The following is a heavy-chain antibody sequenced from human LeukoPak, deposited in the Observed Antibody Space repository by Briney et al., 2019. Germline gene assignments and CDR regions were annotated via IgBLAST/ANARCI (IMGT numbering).Heavy chain of an antibody. D-gene: IGHD3-3*01. V-gene: IGHV4-59*11. CDR3: AREITIFGVVYYMDV. CDR1: GGSISSHY. CDR2: IYYSGGT. J-gene: IGHJ6*03. Sequence: SETLSLTCTVSGGSISSHYWSWLRQPPGKGLEWVGYIYYSGGTNYNPSLKSRVTISVDTSKNQFSLKLSSVTAADTAVYYCAREITIFGVVYYMDVWGKGTTVTVSS.